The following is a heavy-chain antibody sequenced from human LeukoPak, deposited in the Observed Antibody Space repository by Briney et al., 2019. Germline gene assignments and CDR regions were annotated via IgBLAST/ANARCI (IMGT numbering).Heavy chain of an antibody. V-gene: IGHV3-20*04. Sequence: GGSLRLSCAASGFRFDDYSMNWVRHVPGKGLEWVAGINWDGASTGYGDSMKGRFTISRDNGKNSLYPQMNSLRVEDTAVYYCGRVHCSTSSCYDYYDYYMDVSGKGTTVTVSS. CDR3: GRVHCSTSSCYDYYDYYMDV. CDR1: GFRFDDYS. D-gene: IGHD2-2*01. J-gene: IGHJ6*03. CDR2: INWDGAST.